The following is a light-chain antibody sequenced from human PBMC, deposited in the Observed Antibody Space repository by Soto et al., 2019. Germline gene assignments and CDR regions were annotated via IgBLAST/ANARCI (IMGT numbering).Light chain of an antibody. V-gene: IGKV3D-20*01. Sequence: EIVLTQSPATLSLSPGDRATLSCGASQSVTNNYLAWYQQKPGLAPRLLIYDASYRANGIPDRFSGSGSGTDFTLTISRLEPEDFAVYYCHQYNNWPHTFGQGTKVDIK. CDR3: HQYNNWPHT. CDR1: QSVTNNY. CDR2: DAS. J-gene: IGKJ1*01.